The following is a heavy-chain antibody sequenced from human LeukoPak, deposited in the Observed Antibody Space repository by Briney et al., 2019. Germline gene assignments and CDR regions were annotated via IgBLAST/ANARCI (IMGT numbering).Heavy chain of an antibody. D-gene: IGHD3-9*01. CDR1: GFTFSSYG. Sequence: GGTLRLSCAASGFTFSSYGMSWVRQAPGKGLEWVSAISGSGGSTYYADSVKGRFTISRDNSKNTLYLQMNSLRAEDTAVYYCAKVHPPTGCYARDFDYWGQGTLVTVSS. CDR3: AKVHPPTGCYARDFDY. V-gene: IGHV3-23*01. J-gene: IGHJ4*02. CDR2: ISGSGGST.